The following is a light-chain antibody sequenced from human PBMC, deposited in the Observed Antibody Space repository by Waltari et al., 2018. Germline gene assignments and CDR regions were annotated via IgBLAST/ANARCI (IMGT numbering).Light chain of an antibody. J-gene: IGLJ1*01. CDR2: DND. CDR1: NFTIGSNS. CDR3: ATWEGSQRV. V-gene: IGLV1-44*01. Sequence: QSVVTQPPSASGTPGQRVTISCSGSNFTIGSNSVYWFQQLPGAAPKLLMYDNDQRPSGVPDRFSASKSGTSASLAISALQSGDEADYYCATWEGSQRVFGTGTKVTVL.